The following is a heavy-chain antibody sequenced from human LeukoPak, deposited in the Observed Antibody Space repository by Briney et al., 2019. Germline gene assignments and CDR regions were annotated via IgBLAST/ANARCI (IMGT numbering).Heavy chain of an antibody. CDR3: AREWGRRLLHDAFDI. V-gene: IGHV1-46*01. CDR2: INPSGGST. Sequence: ASVKVSCKSSGYTFTDYYMHWVRQAPGQGLEWMGIINPSGGSTSYAQKFQGRVTMTRETSTSTVYMELSSLRSEDTAVCYCAREWGRRLLHDAFDIWGQGTMVTVSS. D-gene: IGHD3-22*01. CDR1: GYTFTDYY. J-gene: IGHJ3*02.